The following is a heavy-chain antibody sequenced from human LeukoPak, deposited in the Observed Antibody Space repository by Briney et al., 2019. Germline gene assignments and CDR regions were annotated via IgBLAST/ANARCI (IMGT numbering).Heavy chain of an antibody. CDR3: ATSSGSSA. D-gene: IGHD3-10*01. Sequence: PGGSLRLSCAASGFTFSDYYMSWFRQAPGKGLEWVSSISTSDSTTIHYADSVKGRFSISRDNARNSLYLQMNSLRAEDTAVYYCATSSGSSAWAQGTLVTVSS. CDR2: ISTSDSTTI. J-gene: IGHJ5*02. V-gene: IGHV3-11*01. CDR1: GFTFSDYY.